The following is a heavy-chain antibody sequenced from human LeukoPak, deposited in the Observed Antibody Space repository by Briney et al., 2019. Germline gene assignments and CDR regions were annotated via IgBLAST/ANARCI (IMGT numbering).Heavy chain of an antibody. J-gene: IGHJ3*02. CDR3: ARCDTRSGSGFQCYAFDI. CDR2: ICGSGGST. Sequence: GGSLRLSCAASGFTFSSYAMSWVRQAPGKGLEWVSAICGSGGSTYYADSVKGRFTISRDNSKNTLYLQMNSLRAEDTAVYYCARCDTRSGSGFQCYAFDIWGQGTMVTVSS. D-gene: IGHD5-12*01. V-gene: IGHV3-23*01. CDR1: GFTFSSYA.